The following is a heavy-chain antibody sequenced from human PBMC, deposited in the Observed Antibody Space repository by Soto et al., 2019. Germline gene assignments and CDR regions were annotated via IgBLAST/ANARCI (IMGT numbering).Heavy chain of an antibody. J-gene: IGHJ4*02. V-gene: IGHV4-34*01. CDR1: GGSFSGYY. D-gene: IGHD1-20*01. CDR2: INHSGST. Sequence: SETLSLTCAVYGGSFSGYYWSWIRQPPGKGLEWIGEINHSGSTNYNPSLKSRVTISVDTSKNQFSLKLSSVTAADTAVYYCARGRYNWNRGYYFDYWGQGTLVTVSS. CDR3: ARGRYNWNRGYYFDY.